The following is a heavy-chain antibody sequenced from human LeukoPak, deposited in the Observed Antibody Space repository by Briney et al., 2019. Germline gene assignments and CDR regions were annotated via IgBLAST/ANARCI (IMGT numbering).Heavy chain of an antibody. V-gene: IGHV3-7*02. J-gene: IGHJ4*02. Sequence: GGSLRLSCAASGFTFSSYWMTWVRQAPGKGLEWVANIKEDGTEKYYVDSVKGRFTISRDNAENSLSLQMNSLRAEDTAVYYCARGGTYVFYCGQGTLVTVSS. CDR2: IKEDGTEK. CDR3: ARGGTYVFY. D-gene: IGHD3-16*01. CDR1: GFTFSSYW.